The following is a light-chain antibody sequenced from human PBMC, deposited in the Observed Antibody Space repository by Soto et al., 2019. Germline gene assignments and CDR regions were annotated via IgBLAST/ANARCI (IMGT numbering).Light chain of an antibody. CDR1: QSVSSD. CDR2: GAS. V-gene: IGKV3-15*01. Sequence: EIVMTQSPATLSVSPGERATLSCRASQSVSSDLAWYHQKPGQAPRLLIYGASTRATGIPARFSGSGSGTECTLTINSLQSEDCAVYYCQQYNNWPRTFGQATKVEIK. J-gene: IGKJ1*01. CDR3: QQYNNWPRT.